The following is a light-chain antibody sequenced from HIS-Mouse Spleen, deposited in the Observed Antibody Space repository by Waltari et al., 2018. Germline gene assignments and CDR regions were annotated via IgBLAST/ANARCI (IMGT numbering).Light chain of an antibody. CDR2: AAS. CDR1: QGIRSY. Sequence: DIQLTQSPSFLSASVGDRVTITCRASQGIRSYLAWYQQKPGKAHKFLIYAASTLQSGVPSRFSGSGSGTEFTLTISSLQPEDFATYYCQQLNSYPPTFGQGTKVEIK. V-gene: IGKV1-9*01. J-gene: IGKJ1*01. CDR3: QQLNSYPPT.